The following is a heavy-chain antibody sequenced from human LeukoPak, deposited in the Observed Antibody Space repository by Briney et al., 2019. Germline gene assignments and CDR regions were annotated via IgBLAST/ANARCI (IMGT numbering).Heavy chain of an antibody. CDR3: ARATPDYYGSGKRGSFDY. D-gene: IGHD3-10*01. V-gene: IGHV4-59*01. CDR2: IYYSGST. Sequence: GSLRLSCAASRFTFSNYAMSWVRQAPGKGLEWIGYIYYSGSTNYNPSLKSRVTISVDTSKNQFSLKLSSVTAADTAVYYCARATPDYYGSGKRGSFDYWGQGTLVTVSS. CDR1: RFTFSNYA. J-gene: IGHJ4*02.